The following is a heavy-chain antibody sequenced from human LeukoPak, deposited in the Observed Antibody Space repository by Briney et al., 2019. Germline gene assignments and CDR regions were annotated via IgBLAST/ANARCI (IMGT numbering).Heavy chain of an antibody. J-gene: IGHJ5*02. Sequence: SETLSLTCTVSGGSISSSSYYWGWIRQPPGKGLEWIGSIYYSGSTYYNPSLKSRVTISVDTSKNQFSLKLSSVTAADTAVYFCARHRIAATGTDNWFDPWGQGTLVTVSS. CDR1: GGSISSSSYY. D-gene: IGHD6-13*01. CDR3: ARHRIAATGTDNWFDP. CDR2: IYYSGST. V-gene: IGHV4-39*01.